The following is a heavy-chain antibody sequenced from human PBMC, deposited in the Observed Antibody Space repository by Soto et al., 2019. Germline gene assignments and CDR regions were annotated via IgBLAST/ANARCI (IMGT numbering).Heavy chain of an antibody. CDR1: GGSISSGGYY. V-gene: IGHV4-31*03. CDR3: ARDQVVTDDSSGYYDYYYGMDV. J-gene: IGHJ6*02. Sequence: SEALSLTSTVSGGSISSGGYYWSWIRQHPGKGLEWIGYIYYSGSTYYNPSLKSRVTISVDTSKNQFSLKLSSGTAADTAVYYCARDQVVTDDSSGYYDYYYGMDVWGQGTTVTVSS. D-gene: IGHD3-22*01. CDR2: IYYSGST.